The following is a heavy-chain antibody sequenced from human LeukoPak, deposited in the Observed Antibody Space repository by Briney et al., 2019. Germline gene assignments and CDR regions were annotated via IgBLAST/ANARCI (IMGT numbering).Heavy chain of an antibody. V-gene: IGHV3-23*01. CDR1: GFSFSPSP. J-gene: IGHJ6*02. Sequence: GGSLRLSCAASGFSFSPSPMSWVRQPPGKGLEWVSAMNNGPGATFYRDSVRGRFTISRDDSKSTLYLQMNSLRAEDTGTYYCAKPHYDPLDVWGQGTTVTVSS. CDR2: MNNGPGAT. D-gene: IGHD5-12*01. CDR3: AKPHYDPLDV.